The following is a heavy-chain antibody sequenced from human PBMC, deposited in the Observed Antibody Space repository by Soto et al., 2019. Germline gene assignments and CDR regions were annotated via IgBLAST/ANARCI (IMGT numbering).Heavy chain of an antibody. V-gene: IGHV4-4*07. Sequence: NPSETLSLTCTVSGGSISSYYWSWIRQPAGKGLEWIGHIYTSGSTNYNPSLKSRVTMSVDTSKNQSSLKLSSVTAADTAVYYCAGDYRDYYDSSGYYYWGQGTLVTVSS. CDR3: AGDYRDYYDSSGYYY. CDR1: GGSISSYY. D-gene: IGHD3-22*01. J-gene: IGHJ4*02. CDR2: IYTSGST.